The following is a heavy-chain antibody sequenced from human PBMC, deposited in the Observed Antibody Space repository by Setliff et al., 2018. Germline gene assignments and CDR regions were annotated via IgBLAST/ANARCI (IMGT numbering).Heavy chain of an antibody. Sequence: PGGSLRLSCEVSGFTFHDYGMHWVRQTPGKGLEWVSFINWAGGTTSYADSVKGRFTISRDNSKNTLYLQMNSLRAEDTAVYYCAKDGDYNFWSGYFRAYYYYYYMDVWGKGTTVTVSS. D-gene: IGHD3-3*01. J-gene: IGHJ6*03. V-gene: IGHV3-43D*04. CDR3: AKDGDYNFWSGYFRAYYYYYYMDV. CDR2: INWAGGTT. CDR1: GFTFHDYG.